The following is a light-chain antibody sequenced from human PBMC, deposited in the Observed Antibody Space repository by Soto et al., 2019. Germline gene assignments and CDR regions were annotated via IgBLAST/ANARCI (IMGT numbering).Light chain of an antibody. J-gene: IGLJ1*01. Sequence: QSALTQPASVSGSPGQSITISFTGTSSDVGSYNYVSWYQHHPGKAPLVLIYDVSNRPSGVSYRFSGSKSGNTASLTISGLQAEDEADYYCSSYTTSSTYVFGTGTKVTVL. CDR1: SSDVGSYNY. CDR2: DVS. CDR3: SSYTTSSTYV. V-gene: IGLV2-14*03.